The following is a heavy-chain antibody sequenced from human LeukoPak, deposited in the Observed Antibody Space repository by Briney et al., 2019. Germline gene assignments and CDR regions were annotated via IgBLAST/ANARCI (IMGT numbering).Heavy chain of an antibody. V-gene: IGHV3-48*04. CDR3: ARGEAAAPDAFDI. J-gene: IGHJ3*02. CDR2: ISSSSSTI. CDR1: GFTFSAYN. Sequence: GGSLRLSCAASGFTFSAYNMNWVRQAPGKGLEWVSYISSSSSTIYYADSVKGRFTISRDNAKNSLFLQMNSLRAEDTAVYYCARGEAAAPDAFDIWGQGTMVTVSS. D-gene: IGHD6-13*01.